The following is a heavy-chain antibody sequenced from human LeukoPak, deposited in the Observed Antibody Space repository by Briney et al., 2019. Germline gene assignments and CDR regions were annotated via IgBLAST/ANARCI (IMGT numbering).Heavy chain of an antibody. J-gene: IGHJ4*02. Sequence: GGSLRLSCAASGFTFSSYAMHWVRQAPGKGLEYVSAISSNGGSTYYANSVKGRFTISRDNSKNTLYLQMGSLRAEDMAVYYCARDRKAWNYGTFDYWGQGTLVTVSS. V-gene: IGHV3-64*01. D-gene: IGHD1-7*01. CDR3: ARDRKAWNYGTFDY. CDR1: GFTFSSYA. CDR2: ISSNGGST.